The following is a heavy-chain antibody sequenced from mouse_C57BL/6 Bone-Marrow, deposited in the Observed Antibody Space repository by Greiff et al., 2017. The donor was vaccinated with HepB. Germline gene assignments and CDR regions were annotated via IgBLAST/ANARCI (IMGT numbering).Heavy chain of an antibody. CDR2: ILPGSGSP. CDR3: ARSKGNFDS. J-gene: IGHJ2*01. Sequence: VKLVESGAELMKPGASVKLSCKATGYIFTGYWIEWVKQRPGHGLEWFGEILPGSGSPNYNEKFKGKATFAADTSSNTSYMQLSSQTTEDSAIYYGARSKGNFDSWGQGTTLTVST. CDR1: GYIFTGYW. V-gene: IGHV1-9*01.